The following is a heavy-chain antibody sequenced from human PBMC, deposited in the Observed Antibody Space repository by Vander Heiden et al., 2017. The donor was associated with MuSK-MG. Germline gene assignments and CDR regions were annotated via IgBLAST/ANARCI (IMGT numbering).Heavy chain of an antibody. CDR3: ANTRPYYYDSSGFW. Sequence: EVQLVESAGGLVQPGGSLSLPCPAPGFPFSSYAMSWVRQAPGKGLEWVSAISGSGGRTYYADAVKGRFTISRDNSKNTLYLQMKRMRAEETAVYYCANTRPYYYDSSGFWWGQGTLVTVSS. J-gene: IGHJ4*02. V-gene: IGHV3-23*04. CDR1: GFPFSSYA. CDR2: ISGSGGRT. D-gene: IGHD3-22*01.